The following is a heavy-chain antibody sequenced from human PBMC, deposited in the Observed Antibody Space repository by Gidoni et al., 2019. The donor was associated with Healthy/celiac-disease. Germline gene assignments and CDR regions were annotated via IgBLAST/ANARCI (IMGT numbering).Heavy chain of an antibody. CDR3: AKDVVPAAIYYYYGMDV. D-gene: IGHD2-2*01. Sequence: QVQLGESGGGVVQPGRSLSISCAASGFTFSSSGMHWVRQAPGKGLEWVAVISYDGSNKYYADSVKGRFTISRDNSKNTLYLQMNSLRAEDTAVYYCAKDVVPAAIYYYYGMDVWGQGTTVTVSS. CDR1: GFTFSSSG. V-gene: IGHV3-30*18. J-gene: IGHJ6*02. CDR2: ISYDGSNK.